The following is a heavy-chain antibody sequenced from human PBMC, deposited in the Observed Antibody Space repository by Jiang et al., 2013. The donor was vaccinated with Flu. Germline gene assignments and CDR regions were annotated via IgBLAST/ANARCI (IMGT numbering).Heavy chain of an antibody. V-gene: IGHV5-10-1*01. CDR2: IDPSDSYT. Sequence: IDPSDSYTNYSPSFQGHVTISADKSISTAYLQWSSLKASDTAMYYCARQGPPGVFGMDVWGKGTTVTVSS. CDR3: ARQGPPGVFGMDV. D-gene: IGHD3-3*01. J-gene: IGHJ6*04.